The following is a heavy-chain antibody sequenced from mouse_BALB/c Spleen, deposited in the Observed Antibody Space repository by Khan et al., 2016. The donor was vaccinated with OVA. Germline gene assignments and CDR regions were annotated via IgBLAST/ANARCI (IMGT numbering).Heavy chain of an antibody. CDR2: ISSSGST. Sequence: EVQLQESGPGLVKPSQSLSLTCTVTGYSITSDYAWNWIRQFPGNKLEWMGYISSSGSTNYNPALKSRISITRDTSKNQFFLQLNSVTPEDTATYYCAREGSRYNYAMDYWGQGTSVTGSS. CDR1: GYSITSDYA. V-gene: IGHV3-2*02. D-gene: IGHD1-3*01. CDR3: AREGSRYNYAMDY. J-gene: IGHJ4*01.